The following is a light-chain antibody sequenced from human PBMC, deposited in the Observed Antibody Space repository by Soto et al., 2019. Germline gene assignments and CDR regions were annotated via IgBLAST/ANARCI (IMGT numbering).Light chain of an antibody. CDR3: QQYETFSGT. J-gene: IGKJ1*01. CDR2: AAS. Sequence: DIQMTQSPSSLSASVGDRVTITCRASQSISSYLNWYQQKPGKAPKLLIFAASSLQSGVPSRFSGSGSGTDFTLNITSLQPDDFATYYCQQYETFSGTFGPGTKVDIK. V-gene: IGKV1-39*01. CDR1: QSISSY.